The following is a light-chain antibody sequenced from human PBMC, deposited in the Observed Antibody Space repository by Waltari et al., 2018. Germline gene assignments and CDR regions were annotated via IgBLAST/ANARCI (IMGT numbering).Light chain of an antibody. CDR3: QQSYSGYT. J-gene: IGKJ2*01. CDR2: GAS. CDR1: QSLSNY. V-gene: IGKV1-39*01. Sequence: DIQMTQSPSSLSASVGDRVTITCRASQSLSNYLNWYQQKPGKAPKLLIYGASNLQSGVPSRFSGSGSATDFTLTISSLQPDDFATYYCQQSYSGYTFGQGTQV.